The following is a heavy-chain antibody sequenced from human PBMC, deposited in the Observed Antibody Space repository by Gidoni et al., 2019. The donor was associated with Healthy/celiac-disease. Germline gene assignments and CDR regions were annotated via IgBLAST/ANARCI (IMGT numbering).Heavy chain of an antibody. CDR2: ISGSGGST. Sequence: EVQLLESGGGLVQPGGSLRLSCAAPGFTFSSYAMSWVRQAPGKGLEWVSAISGSGGSTYYADSVKGRFTISRDNSKNTLYLQMNSLRAEDTAVYYCARRYNWNDGELGYWGQGTLVTVSS. CDR3: ARRYNWNDGELGY. D-gene: IGHD1-20*01. V-gene: IGHV3-23*01. CDR1: GFTFSSYA. J-gene: IGHJ4*02.